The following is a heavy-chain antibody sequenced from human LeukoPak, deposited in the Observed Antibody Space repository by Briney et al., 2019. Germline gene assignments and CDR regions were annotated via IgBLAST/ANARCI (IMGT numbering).Heavy chain of an antibody. CDR2: ISSSSSYI. J-gene: IGHJ3*01. CDR3: AKDSYVSGRPLHTFDV. Sequence: GGSLRLSCAASGFTFSSYNMNWVRQAPGKGLEWVSSISSSSSYIYYADSVRGRFTISRDNSQNTPFLQMNSLRVEDAAIYYCAKDSYVSGRPLHTFDVWGQGTMVTVSS. D-gene: IGHD3-10*01. V-gene: IGHV3-21*04. CDR1: GFTFSSYN.